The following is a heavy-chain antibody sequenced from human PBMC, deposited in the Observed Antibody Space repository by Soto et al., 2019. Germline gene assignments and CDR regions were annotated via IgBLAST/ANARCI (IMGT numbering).Heavy chain of an antibody. CDR1: GGTFSSYA. Sequence: GASVKVSCKASGGTFSSYAINWVRQAPGQGLEWMGGFIPIFGTANYAQKFQGRVTITADESTSTAYMELSSLRSEDTAVYYCARDPHGGTEVYWFDPWGQGTLVTVSS. J-gene: IGHJ5*02. CDR3: ARDPHGGTEVYWFDP. D-gene: IGHD2-8*01. V-gene: IGHV1-69*13. CDR2: FIPIFGTA.